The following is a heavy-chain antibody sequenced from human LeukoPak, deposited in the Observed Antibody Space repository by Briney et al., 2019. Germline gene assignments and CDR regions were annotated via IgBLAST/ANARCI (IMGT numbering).Heavy chain of an antibody. Sequence: GGSLRLSCAASGFTFSSYSMNWVRQAPGKGLEWVSSISSSSSYIYYADSVKGRFTISRDNAKNSVYLQMNSLRDEDTAVYYCAVSYSSSWGSFDYWGQGTLVTVSS. V-gene: IGHV3-21*01. J-gene: IGHJ4*02. D-gene: IGHD6-13*01. CDR1: GFTFSSYS. CDR2: ISSSSSYI. CDR3: AVSYSSSWGSFDY.